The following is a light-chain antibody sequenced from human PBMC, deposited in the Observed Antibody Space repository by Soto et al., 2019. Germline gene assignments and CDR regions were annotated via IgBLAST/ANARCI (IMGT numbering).Light chain of an antibody. V-gene: IGKV1-9*01. CDR2: AAS. CDR1: QGISSY. CDR3: QHYNSYSEA. J-gene: IGKJ1*01. Sequence: IQLTHTPTALSASLGDRVTITCRASQGISSYLAWYQQKPGKAPKLLIYAASTLQSGVPSRFSGSGSGTDFTLTISSLQPEDFATYYCQHYNSYSEAFGQGTKVDIK.